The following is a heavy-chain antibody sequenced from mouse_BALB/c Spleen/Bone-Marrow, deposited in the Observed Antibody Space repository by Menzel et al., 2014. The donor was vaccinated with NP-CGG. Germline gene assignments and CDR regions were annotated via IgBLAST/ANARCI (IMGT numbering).Heavy chain of an antibody. Sequence: EVKLMESGGGLVQPGGSLRLSCATSGFTFTDYYMSWVRQPPGKALEWLGFIRNKANGYTTEYSTSVKGRFTISRDNSQSILYLQMNTLRAEDSATYYCARGVLATDYWGQGTTLTVSS. CDR2: IRNKANGYTT. CDR1: GFTFTDYY. D-gene: IGHD1-1*01. J-gene: IGHJ2*01. CDR3: ARGVLATDY. V-gene: IGHV7-3*02.